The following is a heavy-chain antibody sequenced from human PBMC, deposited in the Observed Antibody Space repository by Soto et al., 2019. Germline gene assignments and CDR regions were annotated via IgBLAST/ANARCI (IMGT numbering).Heavy chain of an antibody. J-gene: IGHJ5*02. CDR1: GGSVNTGYW. D-gene: IGHD3-16*01. Sequence: SETLSLTCAVSGGSVNTGYWWSWVRQPPGKGLEWIGEVHHSGTTNYIQSLTSRLTMSVDKSGNQVSLELTSVAAADTAVYYCAGDGVRNGAYNGWLDPWGQGTLVTVSS. CDR2: VHHSGTT. V-gene: IGHV4-4*02. CDR3: AGDGVRNGAYNGWLDP.